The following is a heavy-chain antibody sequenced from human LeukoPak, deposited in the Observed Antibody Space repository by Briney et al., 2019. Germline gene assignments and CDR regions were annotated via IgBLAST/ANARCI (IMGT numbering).Heavy chain of an antibody. D-gene: IGHD3-3*01. CDR3: ARGDFGVVITYSWFDP. Sequence: PGRSLRLSCAASGFTFSKYTTHWVRQAPGKGLEWVAVISNDGSNKYYADSVKGRFTISRDNSKNTLYLQMDSLRAEDTAVYYCARGDFGVVITYSWFDPWGQGTLVTVSS. V-gene: IGHV3-30*04. J-gene: IGHJ5*02. CDR1: GFTFSKYT. CDR2: ISNDGSNK.